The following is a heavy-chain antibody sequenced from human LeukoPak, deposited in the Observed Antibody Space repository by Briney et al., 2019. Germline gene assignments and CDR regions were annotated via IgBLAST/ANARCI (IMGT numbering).Heavy chain of an antibody. CDR1: GYTFTGYY. Sequence: ASVKVSCKASGYTFTGYYIHWVRQAPGQGLEWMGIINPGAGSTNYAQKFQGRVTLTRDTSTSTVYMNVSNLRSEDTAVYYCARESLGSYKTVVIVARGHDAFDMWGQGTMVTVSS. CDR3: ARESLGSYKTVVIVARGHDAFDM. D-gene: IGHD3-22*01. V-gene: IGHV1-46*01. J-gene: IGHJ3*02. CDR2: INPGAGST.